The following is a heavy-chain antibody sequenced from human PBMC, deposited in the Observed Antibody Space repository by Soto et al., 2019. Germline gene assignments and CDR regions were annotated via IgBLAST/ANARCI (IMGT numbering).Heavy chain of an antibody. CDR3: ARDTAAAEGDWFDP. CDR1: GGSISSGGYY. V-gene: IGHV4-31*03. J-gene: IGHJ5*02. CDR2: IYYSGST. D-gene: IGHD6-13*01. Sequence: TLSLTCTVSGGSISSGGYYWSWIRQHPGKGLEWIGYIYYSGSTYYNPSLKSRLTISVDTSKNQFSLKLNSVTAADTAVYYCARDTAAAEGDWFDPWGQGALVTVSS.